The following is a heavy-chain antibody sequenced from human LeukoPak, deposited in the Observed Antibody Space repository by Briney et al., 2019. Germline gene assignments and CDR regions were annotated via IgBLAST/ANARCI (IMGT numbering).Heavy chain of an antibody. Sequence: ASVKVSCKASGYTFTSYYMHWVRQAPGQGLEWMGIINSSGGSTSYAQKFQGRVTMTRDMSTSTDYMELSSLRSEDTAIYYCARDNSVGDNAWWFDPWGQGTLVTVSS. D-gene: IGHD1-26*01. CDR1: GYTFTSYY. V-gene: IGHV1-46*01. CDR3: ARDNSVGDNAWWFDP. CDR2: INSSGGST. J-gene: IGHJ5*02.